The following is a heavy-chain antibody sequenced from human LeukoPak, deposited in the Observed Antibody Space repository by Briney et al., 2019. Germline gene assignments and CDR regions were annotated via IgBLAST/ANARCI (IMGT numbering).Heavy chain of an antibody. CDR3: ARDRPSDGYNYAYYGMDV. CDR1: GGSISSYY. J-gene: IGHJ6*02. CDR2: IYYSGST. V-gene: IGHV4-59*01. D-gene: IGHD5-24*01. Sequence: SETLSLTCTVSGGSISSYYWSWTRQPPGKGLEWIGYIYYSGSTNYNPSLKSRVTISVDTSKNQFSLKLSSVTAADTAVYYCARDRPSDGYNYAYYGMDVWGQGTTVTVSS.